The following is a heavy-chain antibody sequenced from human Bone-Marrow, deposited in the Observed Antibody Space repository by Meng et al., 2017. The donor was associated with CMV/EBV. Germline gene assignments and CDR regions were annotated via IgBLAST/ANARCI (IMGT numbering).Heavy chain of an antibody. Sequence: GSLRLSCIVSGGSISRHYWTWIRQPPGKRLEYIGYIYYSGSTNYNPSLKSRVTISVDTSKTQFSLKLSSVTAADTAVYYCARYVWFGELGWFDPWGQGNLVTVSS. CDR1: GGSISRHY. D-gene: IGHD3-10*01. CDR3: ARYVWFGELGWFDP. J-gene: IGHJ5*02. V-gene: IGHV4-59*11. CDR2: IYYSGST.